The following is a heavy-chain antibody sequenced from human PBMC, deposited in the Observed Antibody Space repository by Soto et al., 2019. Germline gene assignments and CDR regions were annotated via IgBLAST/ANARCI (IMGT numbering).Heavy chain of an antibody. Sequence: PGGSLRLSCAASGFTFSSHLMHWVRQAPGQGLEWVSGISGIGGGGSTFYTDPVKGRFTISRDNSKNTLYLQMSSLRVEDTAIYYCAQTWGSYREVFDYWGHGTLVTVSS. J-gene: IGHJ4*01. CDR3: AQTWGSYREVFDY. CDR2: ISGIGGGGST. V-gene: IGHV3-23*01. D-gene: IGHD3-16*02. CDR1: GFTFSSHL.